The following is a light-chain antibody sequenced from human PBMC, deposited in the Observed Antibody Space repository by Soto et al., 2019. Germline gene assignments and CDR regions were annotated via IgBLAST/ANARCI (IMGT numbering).Light chain of an antibody. CDR2: DVA. Sequence: DIQMTQSPSSLSASVGDRVTITCRASQNIRTYLNWYQQKPGKAPNLLIHDVANLYSGVPSRFSGSGFGTELTLTISSLQLEDFATYYCQQSYSTPWTFGQGTKVDI. CDR1: QNIRTY. J-gene: IGKJ1*01. V-gene: IGKV1-39*01. CDR3: QQSYSTPWT.